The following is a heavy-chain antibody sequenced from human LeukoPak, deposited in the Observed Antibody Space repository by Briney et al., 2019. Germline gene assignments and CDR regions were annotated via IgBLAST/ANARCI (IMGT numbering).Heavy chain of an antibody. CDR2: INHSGST. D-gene: IGHD2-15*01. J-gene: IGHJ4*02. Sequence: PSATLSLTCAVYGGSFSGYYWSWIRQPPGKGLEWIGEINHSGSTNYNPSLKSRVTISVDTSKNQFSLKLSSVTAADTAVYYCARVQGYCSGGSCYGNDYWGQGTLVTVSS. V-gene: IGHV4-34*01. CDR1: GGSFSGYY. CDR3: ARVQGYCSGGSCYGNDY.